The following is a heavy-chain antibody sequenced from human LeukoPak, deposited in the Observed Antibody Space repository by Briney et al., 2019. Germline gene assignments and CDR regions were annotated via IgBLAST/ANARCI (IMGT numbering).Heavy chain of an antibody. CDR3: AKDLTKWGYYFDY. Sequence: PGGSLRLSCAASGFTFSSHAMSWVRQAPGKGLEWVSAISGSGGSTYYADSVKGRFTISRDNSKNTLYLQMNSLRAEDTAVYYCAKDLTKWGYYFDYWGQGTLVTVSS. CDR1: GFTFSSHA. D-gene: IGHD1-26*01. J-gene: IGHJ4*02. CDR2: ISGSGGST. V-gene: IGHV3-23*01.